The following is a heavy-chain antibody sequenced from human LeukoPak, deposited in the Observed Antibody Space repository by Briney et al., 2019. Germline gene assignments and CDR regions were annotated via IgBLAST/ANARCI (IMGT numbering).Heavy chain of an antibody. CDR3: ATFSGSYLVVDY. D-gene: IGHD1-26*01. V-gene: IGHV1-69*05. Sequence: ASVKVSCKASGGTFSSYAISWVRQAPGQGLEWMGGIIPIFGTANYAQKFQGRVTITTDESTSTAYMELSSLRSEDTAVYYCATFSGSYLVVDYWGQGTLVTVSS. CDR1: GGTFSSYA. CDR2: IIPIFGTA. J-gene: IGHJ4*02.